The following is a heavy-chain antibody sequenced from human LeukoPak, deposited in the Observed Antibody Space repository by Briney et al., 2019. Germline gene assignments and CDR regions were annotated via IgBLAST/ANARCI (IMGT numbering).Heavy chain of an antibody. CDR3: ARAGGALGYCSSTSCPNDAFDI. CDR1: GGSISSGDYY. V-gene: IGHV4-30-4*01. D-gene: IGHD2-2*01. CDR2: IYYSGST. J-gene: IGHJ3*02. Sequence: PSETLSLTCTVSGGSISSGDYYWSWIRQPPGKGLEWIGYIYYSGSTYYNPSLKSRVTISVDTSKNQFSLKLSSVTAADTAVYYCARAGGALGYCSSTSCPNDAFDIWGQGTMVTVSS.